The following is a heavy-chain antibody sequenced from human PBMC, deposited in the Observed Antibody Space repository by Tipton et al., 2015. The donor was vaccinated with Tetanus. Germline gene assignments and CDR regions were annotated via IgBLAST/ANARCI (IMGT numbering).Heavy chain of an antibody. D-gene: IGHD2/OR15-2a*01. CDR3: ARTAGGTREYYGIKY. CDR2: IIPTFDTR. CDR1: GGTFNNFP. J-gene: IGHJ4*02. Sequence: QLVQSGSEVKTPGSSVKLSCKGFGGTFNNFPISWVRQAPGQGLEWMGGIIPTFDTRTYAQKFHGRLTVTADRSTRTAYMELKSLRSEDTAVYFCARTAGGTREYYGIKYWGQGTLVTVSS. V-gene: IGHV1-69*06.